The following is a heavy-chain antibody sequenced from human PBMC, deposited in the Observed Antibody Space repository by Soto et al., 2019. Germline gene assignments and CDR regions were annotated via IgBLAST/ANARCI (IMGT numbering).Heavy chain of an antibody. CDR1: GFSLSSSGVG. Sequence: QITLKESGPTLVKPTQTLTLTCTFSGFSLSSSGVGVGWIRQPPGKALEWLALIYWDNYKQYSPSLKNRFTIPKETSKNQVVLTMTKMEPVDTGTYYCARVMWSGTVGVFDYWGQGTLVTVSS. CDR2: IYWDNYK. J-gene: IGHJ4*02. CDR3: ARVMWSGTVGVFDY. V-gene: IGHV2-5*02. D-gene: IGHD6-13*01.